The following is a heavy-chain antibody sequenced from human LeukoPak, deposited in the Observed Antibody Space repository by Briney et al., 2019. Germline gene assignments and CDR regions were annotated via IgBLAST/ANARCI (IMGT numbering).Heavy chain of an antibody. CDR1: GGSISSGGYS. D-gene: IGHD3-10*01. J-gene: IGHJ4*02. Sequence: PSETLSLTCTVSGGSISSGGYSWSWIRQHPGKGLEWIGYIYYSGSTYYNPSLKSRVTISVDTSKNQFSLKLSSVTAADTAVYYCAREGKFGELLWHWGQGTLVTVSS. V-gene: IGHV4-31*03. CDR3: AREGKFGELLWH. CDR2: IYYSGST.